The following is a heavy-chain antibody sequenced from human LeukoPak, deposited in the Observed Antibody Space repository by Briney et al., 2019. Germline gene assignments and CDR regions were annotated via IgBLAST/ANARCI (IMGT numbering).Heavy chain of an antibody. J-gene: IGHJ4*02. D-gene: IGHD3-3*01. V-gene: IGHV5-51*01. CDR1: GYSFTSYW. CDR2: IYPGDSDT. Sequence: GESLKISCKGSGYSFTSYWIGWVRQMPGKGLEWMGIIYPGDSDTRYSPSFQGQVTISADKSISTAYLQWSSLKASDTAMYYCARPNSHVPDRFLEWLHPYFDYWGQGTLVTVSS. CDR3: ARPNSHVPDRFLEWLHPYFDY.